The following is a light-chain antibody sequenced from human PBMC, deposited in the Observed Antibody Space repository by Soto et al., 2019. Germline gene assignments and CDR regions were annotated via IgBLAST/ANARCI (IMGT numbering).Light chain of an antibody. CDR3: GSYTSASTLV. V-gene: IGLV2-14*01. CDR2: EVI. CDR1: SSDVGAYNY. Sequence: QSVLTQPASVSGSPGQSITISCTGTSSDVGAYNYVSWYQQHPGKAPKLMIYEVINRPSGVSNRFSGSKSGNTASLTISGLQAEDEADYYRGSYTSASTLVFGTGTKVTVL. J-gene: IGLJ1*01.